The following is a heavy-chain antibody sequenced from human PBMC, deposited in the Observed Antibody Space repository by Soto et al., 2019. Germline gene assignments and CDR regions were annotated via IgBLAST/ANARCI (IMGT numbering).Heavy chain of an antibody. CDR1: GYTFTSYG. CDR2: ISAYNGNT. J-gene: IGHJ6*02. V-gene: IGHV1-18*01. Sequence: ASVKVSCKASGYTFTSYGISWVRQAPGQGLEWMGWISAYNGNTNYAQKLQGRVTMTTDTSTSTAYMELRSLRSDDTAVYYCARGIVGATTYYYYGVDVWGQGTTVTVSS. D-gene: IGHD1-26*01. CDR3: ARGIVGATTYYYYGVDV.